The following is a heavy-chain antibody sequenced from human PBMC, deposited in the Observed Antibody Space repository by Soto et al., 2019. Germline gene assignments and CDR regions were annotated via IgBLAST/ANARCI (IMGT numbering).Heavy chain of an antibody. Sequence: PSETLSLTCTVSGGSISSYYWSWIRQPPGKGLEWIGYIYYSGSTNYNPSLKSRVTISVDTSKNQFSLKLSSVTAADTAVYYCARVSSGYGYYYYMDVWGKGTTVTVSS. CDR1: GGSISSYY. D-gene: IGHD5-12*01. CDR3: ARVSSGYGYYYYMDV. V-gene: IGHV4-59*01. CDR2: IYYSGST. J-gene: IGHJ6*03.